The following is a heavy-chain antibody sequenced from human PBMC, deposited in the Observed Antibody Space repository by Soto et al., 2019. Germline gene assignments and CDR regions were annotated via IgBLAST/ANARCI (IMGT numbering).Heavy chain of an antibody. CDR3: ARAFCTNGVSYYFFDY. Sequence: GGSLRLSCAASGFTFSSYAMHWVRQAPGKGLEWVAVISYDGSNKYYADSVKGRFTISRDNSKSTLYLQMSSLRAEDTAVYYCARAFCTNGVSYYFFDYWGHGTLVTVSS. D-gene: IGHD2-8*01. CDR1: GFTFSSYA. J-gene: IGHJ4*01. CDR2: ISYDGSNK. V-gene: IGHV3-30-3*01.